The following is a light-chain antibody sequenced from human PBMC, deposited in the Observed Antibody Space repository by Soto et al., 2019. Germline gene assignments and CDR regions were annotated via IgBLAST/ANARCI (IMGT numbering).Light chain of an antibody. CDR1: QSVSSSY. Sequence: EIVLTQSPGTLSLSPGEIATLSCRASQSVSSSYLAWYQQKPGQAPRLLIYGASSRATGIPDRFSGSGSGTYFTLTISRLEPEDFAVYYCQQYGSSATFGQGTRLEIK. J-gene: IGKJ5*01. V-gene: IGKV3-20*01. CDR2: GAS. CDR3: QQYGSSAT.